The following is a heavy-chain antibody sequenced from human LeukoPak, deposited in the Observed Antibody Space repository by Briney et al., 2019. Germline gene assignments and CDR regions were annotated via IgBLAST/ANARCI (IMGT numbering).Heavy chain of an antibody. J-gene: IGHJ4*02. CDR2: IKGDEMTT. Sequence: GGSLRLSCAASGFTFTTYWMHWVRQAPGKGLEWVSRIKGDEMTTNYADSVEGRFTIPRDNAKNTVYLEINSLRAEDTAVYYCARGGLFAYYFDYWGQGTLVTVSS. CDR3: ARGGLFAYYFDY. D-gene: IGHD3-10*02. CDR1: GFTFTTYW. V-gene: IGHV3-74*01.